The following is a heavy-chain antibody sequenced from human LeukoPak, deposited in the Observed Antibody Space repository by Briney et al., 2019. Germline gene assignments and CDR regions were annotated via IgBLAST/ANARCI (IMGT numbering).Heavy chain of an antibody. Sequence: ASVKVSCKASGYTFTGYYMHWVRQAPGQGLEWMGWINPNSGGTNYAQKFQGRVTMTRDTSISTAYMELSRLRSDDTAVYYCARTPGGAAIYDYWGQGTLVTVSS. CDR1: GYTFTGYY. D-gene: IGHD5-12*01. CDR3: ARTPGGAAIYDY. CDR2: INPNSGGT. V-gene: IGHV1-2*02. J-gene: IGHJ4*02.